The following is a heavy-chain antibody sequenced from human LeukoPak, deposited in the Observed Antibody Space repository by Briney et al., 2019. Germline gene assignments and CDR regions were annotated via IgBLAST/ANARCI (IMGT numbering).Heavy chain of an antibody. CDR2: INSDGSST. J-gene: IGHJ4*02. V-gene: IGHV3-74*01. CDR1: GFTFSSYW. CDR3: ARHWGVGSRYFDF. Sequence: GGSLRLSCAASGFTFSSYWMHWVRQAPGKVLVWVSRINSDGSSTSYADSVKGRFTISRDNAKNTLYLQMNSLRAEDTALYYCARHWGVGSRYFDFWGQGTLVTVSS. D-gene: IGHD1-26*01.